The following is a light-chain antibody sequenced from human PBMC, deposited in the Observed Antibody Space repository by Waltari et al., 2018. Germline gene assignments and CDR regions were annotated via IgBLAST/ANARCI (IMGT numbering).Light chain of an antibody. Sequence: QSALTQPASVSGSPGQSITISCTGTSNDIGGYDYVSWYQQHQGKAPKLMIYGVSERPSGVSYRFSGSKSGNTASLTISGLQAEDEADYYCGSYSGVNALIFGTGTKVTVL. CDR2: GVS. J-gene: IGLJ1*01. CDR3: GSYSGVNALI. CDR1: SNDIGGYDY. V-gene: IGLV2-14*03.